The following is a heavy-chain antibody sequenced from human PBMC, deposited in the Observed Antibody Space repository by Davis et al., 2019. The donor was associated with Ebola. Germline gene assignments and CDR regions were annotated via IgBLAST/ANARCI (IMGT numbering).Heavy chain of an antibody. Sequence: GESLKISCAASGFTVSSNYMSWVRQAPGKGLEWVSIIYSGGNTYYADSVKGRFTISRDNSKNTLHLQMNSLRVEDTAIYYCAKDTSNVWFDVWGQGTMVTVSS. D-gene: IGHD6-19*01. J-gene: IGHJ3*01. CDR2: IYSGGNT. CDR3: AKDTSNVWFDV. V-gene: IGHV3-53*01. CDR1: GFTVSSNY.